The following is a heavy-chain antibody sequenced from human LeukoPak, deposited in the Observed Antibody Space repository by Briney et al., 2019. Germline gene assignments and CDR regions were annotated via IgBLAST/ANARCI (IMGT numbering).Heavy chain of an antibody. J-gene: IGHJ4*02. Sequence: PSETLSLTCTVSGGSISSYYWGWILQPPGKGLEWIGYIYYSGSTNYNPSLKRRVTISVDTSKNQFSLKLSSVTAADTAVYYCARILRGYSWIFDYWGQGTLVTVSS. D-gene: IGHD5-18*01. CDR1: GGSISSYY. CDR3: ARILRGYSWIFDY. CDR2: IYYSGST. V-gene: IGHV4-59*01.